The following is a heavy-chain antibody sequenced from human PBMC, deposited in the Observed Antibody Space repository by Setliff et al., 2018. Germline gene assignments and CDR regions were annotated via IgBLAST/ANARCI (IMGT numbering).Heavy chain of an antibody. J-gene: IGHJ4*02. CDR2: INHSGST. CDR1: GFTFSSYA. Sequence: PGGSLRLSCEASGFTFSSYAMNWVRQAPGKGLEWIGEINHSGSTNYNPSLRSRVTISIDTSKDQFSLKLTSVTAADTAVYYCARGGTFRYFDYWGQGTPVTVSS. V-gene: IGHV4-34*01. CDR3: ARGGTFRYFDY.